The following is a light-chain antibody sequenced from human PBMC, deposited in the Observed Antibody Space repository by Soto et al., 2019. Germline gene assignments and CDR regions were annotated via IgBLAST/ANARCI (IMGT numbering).Light chain of an antibody. V-gene: IGLV1-44*01. CDR3: AAWDDSLNGYV. Sequence: QPPSSSGTPGRRFVISCSGSSSNIGSNTVNWYQQLPGTAPKLLIYSNNHRPSGVPDRFSGSKSGTSASLAISGLQSDDEADYYCAAWDDSLNGYVFATGTKVTVL. CDR1: SSNIGSNT. J-gene: IGLJ1*01. CDR2: SNN.